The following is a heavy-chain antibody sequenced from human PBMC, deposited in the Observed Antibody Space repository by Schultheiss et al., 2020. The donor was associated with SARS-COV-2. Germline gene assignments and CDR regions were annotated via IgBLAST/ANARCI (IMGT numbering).Heavy chain of an antibody. D-gene: IGHD1-26*01. Sequence: GGSLRLSCAASGFSFSTSAMHWVRQAPGKGLEWVAVIWYDGSNKYYADSVKGRFTISRDNSKNTLYLQMNSLRAEDTAVYYCAKVVGRLPYYYGMDVWGQGTTVTVSS. CDR1: GFSFSTSA. V-gene: IGHV3-33*06. CDR2: IWYDGSNK. J-gene: IGHJ6*02. CDR3: AKVVGRLPYYYGMDV.